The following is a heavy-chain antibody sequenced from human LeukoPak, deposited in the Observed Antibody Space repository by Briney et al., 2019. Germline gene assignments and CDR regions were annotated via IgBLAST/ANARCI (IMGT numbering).Heavy chain of an antibody. CDR3: ARHENGYNNALEGTFAY. CDR2: IYYSGNT. V-gene: IGHV4-39*01. CDR1: GGSISSSSYY. J-gene: IGHJ4*02. Sequence: SETPSLTCTVSGGSISSSSYYWGWIRQPPGKGLEWIGSIYYSGNTYYNPSLKSRVTISVDTSKNQFSLKLSSVTAADTAVYYCARHENGYNNALEGTFAYWGQGTLVTVSS. D-gene: IGHD1-14*01.